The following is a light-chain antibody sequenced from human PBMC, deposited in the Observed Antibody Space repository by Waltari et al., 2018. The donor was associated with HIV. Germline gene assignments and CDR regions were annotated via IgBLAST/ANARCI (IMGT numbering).Light chain of an antibody. V-gene: IGKV1-8*01. J-gene: IGKJ1*01. CDR1: QGISTY. CDR3: QQYYTYPWT. CDR2: GAS. Sequence: AIRMTPSPSSFSASTGERARITCRASQGISTYLAWYHQKPGQAPKLLIYGASTLQSALPSRFSGSGSGTDFTLTISCLQSEDFATYFCQQYYTYPWTFGQGTKVEIK.